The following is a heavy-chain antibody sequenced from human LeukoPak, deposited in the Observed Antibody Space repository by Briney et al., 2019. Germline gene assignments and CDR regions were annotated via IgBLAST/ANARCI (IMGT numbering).Heavy chain of an antibody. CDR2: IDPSDSYT. J-gene: IGHJ4*02. CDR3: ARLISKAAAGRFIDY. CDR1: GYSFTSYW. V-gene: IGHV5-10-1*01. D-gene: IGHD6-13*01. Sequence: GESLKISCKGSGYSFTSYWISWVRQMPGKGLEWMGRIDPSDSYTNYSPSFQGHVTISADKSISTAYLQWSSLKASDTAMYYCARLISKAAAGRFIDYWGQGTLVTVSS.